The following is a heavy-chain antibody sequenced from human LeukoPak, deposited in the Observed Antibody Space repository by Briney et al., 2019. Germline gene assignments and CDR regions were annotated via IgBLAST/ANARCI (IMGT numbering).Heavy chain of an antibody. CDR2: VSCRDTCT. V-gene: IGHV3-23*01. CDR3: AKWGDYDVLTGYYDSDY. CDR1: GLPYSNYA. D-gene: IGHD3-9*01. J-gene: IGHJ4*02. Sequence: GGSLRLSCAASGLPYSNYAMIWAPEARGKPLECGSAVSCRDTCTYYTDSVKGRFTISRDNSKNTLYLQMNSLSDEDTAIYYCAKWGDYDVLTGYYDSDYWGQGTLVTVCS.